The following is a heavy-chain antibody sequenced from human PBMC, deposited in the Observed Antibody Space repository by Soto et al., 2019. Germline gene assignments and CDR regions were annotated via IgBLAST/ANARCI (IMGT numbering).Heavy chain of an antibody. Sequence: GGSLRLSCAASGFTFSSYLMSWVRQAPGKGLEWVANIKQDGSEKYYVDSVKGRFTISRDNAKNSLYLQMNSLRAEDTAVYYCARDKSIAAAGTPEYFQHWGQGTLVTVSS. V-gene: IGHV3-7*05. CDR2: IKQDGSEK. CDR1: GFTFSSYL. D-gene: IGHD6-13*01. CDR3: ARDKSIAAAGTPEYFQH. J-gene: IGHJ1*01.